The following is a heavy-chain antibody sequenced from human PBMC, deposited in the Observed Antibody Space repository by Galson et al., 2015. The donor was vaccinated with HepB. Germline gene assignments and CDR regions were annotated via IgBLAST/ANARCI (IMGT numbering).Heavy chain of an antibody. CDR3: AREGGIVGTTVEVNWFDP. J-gene: IGHJ5*02. D-gene: IGHD1-26*01. V-gene: IGHV1-46*01. CDR1: GYTFTSYY. Sequence: SVKVSCKASGYTFTSYYMHWVRQAPGQGLEWMGIINPSGGSTSYAQKFQGRVTMTRDTSTSTVYMELSGLRSEDTAVYYCAREGGIVGTTVEVNWFDPWGQGTLVTVSS. CDR2: INPSGGST.